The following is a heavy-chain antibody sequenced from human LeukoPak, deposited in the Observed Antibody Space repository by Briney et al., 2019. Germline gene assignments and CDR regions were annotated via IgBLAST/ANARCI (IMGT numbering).Heavy chain of an antibody. CDR2: IGTDGSMT. J-gene: IGHJ4*02. Sequence: GGSLRLSCAASGFTFSSYWMHWVRQAPGKGLAWVSHIGTDGSMTDYADSVKGRFTISRDNARNTLYLQVNSLRAEDTAVYYCTRDSAAPGADLDYWGQGTLVTVSS. V-gene: IGHV3-74*01. D-gene: IGHD6-13*01. CDR3: TRDSAAPGADLDY. CDR1: GFTFSSYW.